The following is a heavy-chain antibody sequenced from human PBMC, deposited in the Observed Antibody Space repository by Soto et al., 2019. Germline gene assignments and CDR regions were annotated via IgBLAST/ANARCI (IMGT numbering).Heavy chain of an antibody. CDR3: TTFDYDYDDRG. J-gene: IGHJ4*02. V-gene: IGHV3-15*01. CDR2: IKSKTDGGTT. Sequence: SGGSTRLSCAASGFTFCNAWMSWVRQAPGKGLEWVGRIKSKTDGGTTDYAAPVKGRFTISRDDSKNTLYLQMNSLKTEDTAVYYCTTFDYDYDDRGWGQGTLVTVSS. D-gene: IGHD4-17*01. CDR1: GFTFCNAW.